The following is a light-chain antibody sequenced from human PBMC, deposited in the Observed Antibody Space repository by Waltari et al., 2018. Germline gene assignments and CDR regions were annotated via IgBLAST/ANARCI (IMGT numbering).Light chain of an antibody. V-gene: IGKV3-15*01. CDR3: QQYNNWPPYT. Sequence: EIVMTQPPATLSVSPGERATLSCRASQSVSSNLAWYQRKPGQAPRLLSYGASTRATGIPARCSGSGSGTEFTLTISSLQSEDFAVYYCQQYNNWPPYTFGQGTKLEIK. J-gene: IGKJ2*01. CDR1: QSVSSN. CDR2: GAS.